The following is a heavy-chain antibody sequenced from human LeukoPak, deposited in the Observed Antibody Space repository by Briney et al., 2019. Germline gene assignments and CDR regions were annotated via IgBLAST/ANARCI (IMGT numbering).Heavy chain of an antibody. J-gene: IGHJ3*02. CDR2: ISWDSGNI. CDR3: AKAVAAPGAFNI. D-gene: IGHD6-13*01. Sequence: GGSLRLSCAASGFTFDDSAMHWVRQAPGKGLEWVSGISWDSGNIIYADSVRGRFTISRDNARNSLHLQMNSLRPEDTALCYCAKAVAAPGAFNIWGQGTMVTVSS. V-gene: IGHV3-9*01. CDR1: GFTFDDSA.